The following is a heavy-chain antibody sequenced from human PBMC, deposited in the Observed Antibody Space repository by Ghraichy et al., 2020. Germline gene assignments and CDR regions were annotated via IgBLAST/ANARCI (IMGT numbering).Heavy chain of an antibody. D-gene: IGHD2/OR15-2a*01. J-gene: IGHJ5*02. CDR3: ARGEPYTDYFRYWFDP. CDR2: IIPMFDIK. Sequence: SVKVSCQASGGTFSNYAINWVRQAPGQGLEWMGGIIPMFDIKNYAQKFLGRITFTADESTATAYMELRNLRSDDTAVYYCARGEPYTDYFRYWFDPWGQGTVVTVSS. V-gene: IGHV1-69*13. CDR1: GGTFSNYA.